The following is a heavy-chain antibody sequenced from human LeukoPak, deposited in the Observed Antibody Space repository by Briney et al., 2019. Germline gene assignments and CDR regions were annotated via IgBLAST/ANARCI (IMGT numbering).Heavy chain of an antibody. CDR1: GGSISSHY. V-gene: IGHV4-59*11. D-gene: IGHD6-13*01. J-gene: IGHJ5*02. CDR2: IHYSGST. Sequence: SETLSLTCTVSGGSISSHYWSWIRQPPGKGLEWIGYIHYSGSTNYNPSLKSRVTISVDTSKNQFSLKLSSVTAADTAVYYCARERIAAAGAVWFDPWGQGTLVTVSS. CDR3: ARERIAAAGAVWFDP.